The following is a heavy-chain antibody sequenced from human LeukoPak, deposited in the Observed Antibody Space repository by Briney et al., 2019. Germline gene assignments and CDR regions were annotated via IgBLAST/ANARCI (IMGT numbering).Heavy chain of an antibody. Sequence: SGTLSLTCAVSGVSLSSGYWWSWVRQSPGKGLEWIGEVHHSGSTNCNPSLKSRVTISVDKSKNYFSLELTSLTAADTAVYYCTRNTAYCLEDWGQGTLVTVSS. D-gene: IGHD5-18*01. CDR2: VHHSGST. V-gene: IGHV4-4*02. CDR3: TRNTAYCLED. J-gene: IGHJ4*02. CDR1: GVSLSSGYW.